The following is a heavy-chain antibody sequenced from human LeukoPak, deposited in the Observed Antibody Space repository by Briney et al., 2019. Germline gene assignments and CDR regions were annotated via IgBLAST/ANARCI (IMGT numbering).Heavy chain of an antibody. Sequence: GASVKVACKASGYTFIVYHMHWVRQAPGQGLEWMGWINPNSGGTNYAQKFQGRVTMTRDTSISTVYMDLSRLRSDDTAVYYCVRSYRANERDYWGQGTLVTVSS. CDR3: VRSYRANERDY. J-gene: IGHJ4*02. CDR1: GYTFIVYH. CDR2: INPNSGGT. V-gene: IGHV1-2*02. D-gene: IGHD3-10*01.